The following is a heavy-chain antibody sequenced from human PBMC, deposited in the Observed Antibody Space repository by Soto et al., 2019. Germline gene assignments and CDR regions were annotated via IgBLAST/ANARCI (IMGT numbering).Heavy chain of an antibody. CDR2: INHSGST. CDR3: ASSVGSYCVY. D-gene: IGHD1-26*01. J-gene: IGHJ4*02. Sequence: QVQLQQWGAGLLKPSETLSPTCAVYSGSFSGYYWSWIRQPPGKGLEWIGEINHSGSTNYNPSLKSRVSISVDTSKNQFSMKLSSVTAADTAVYYCASSVGSYCVYWGQGTLVTVSS. V-gene: IGHV4-34*01. CDR1: SGSFSGYY.